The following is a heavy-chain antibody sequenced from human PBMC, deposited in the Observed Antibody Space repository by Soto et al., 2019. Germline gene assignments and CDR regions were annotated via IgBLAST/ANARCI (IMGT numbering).Heavy chain of an antibody. CDR3: ARRYGSAIDY. CDR2: IYYSGST. D-gene: IGHD1-26*01. J-gene: IGHJ4*02. V-gene: IGHV4-59*08. Sequence: QVQLQESGPGLVKHSETLSLTCTVSGGTISSWNWSWIRQPPGKGLEWIGYIYYSGSTNCNPSLKSRVTISVATSKNQFSLKLSSVTAADTAVYYCARRYGSAIDYWGQGTLVTVSS. CDR1: GGTISSWN.